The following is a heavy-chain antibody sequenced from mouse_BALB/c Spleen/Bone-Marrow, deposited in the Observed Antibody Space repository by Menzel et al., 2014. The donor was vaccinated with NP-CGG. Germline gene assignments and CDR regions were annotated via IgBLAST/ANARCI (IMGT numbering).Heavy chain of an antibody. V-gene: IGHV1S135*01. D-gene: IGHD2-14*01. Sequence: VQLKESGPELVKPGASVKVSCKASGYAFTNYNMNWVKQSHGKSLEWTGYIDPYSGGTNYNQKFRGKATLTVDKSSSTAYMHLNSLTSEDSAVYYCSRGVLAYFDCWGQGTTLTVSS. CDR3: SRGVLAYFDC. CDR2: IDPYSGGT. CDR1: GYAFTNYN. J-gene: IGHJ2*01.